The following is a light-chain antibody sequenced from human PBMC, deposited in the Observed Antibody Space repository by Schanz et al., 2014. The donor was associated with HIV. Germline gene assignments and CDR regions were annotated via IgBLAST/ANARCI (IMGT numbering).Light chain of an antibody. CDR2: DAR. J-gene: IGKJ2*01. Sequence: IQMTQSPSSLSASVGDKVTITCQASQGIDYFLNWYQHKPGKAPNLLIYDARNLETGVPSRFIGTGSGTYFTLTINNVHPDDFATYYCQQYNSYSSTFGQGTKLEIK. CDR1: QGIDYF. V-gene: IGKV1-33*01. CDR3: QQYNSYSST.